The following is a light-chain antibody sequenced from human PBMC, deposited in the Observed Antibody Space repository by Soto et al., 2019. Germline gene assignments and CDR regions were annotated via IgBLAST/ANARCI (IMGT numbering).Light chain of an antibody. J-gene: IGLJ2*01. CDR1: SSNIGAGYD. Sequence: QPVLTQPPSVSGAPGQRVTISCTGSSSNIGAGYDVHWYQQLPGTAPKLLIYGNSNRPSGVPDRFSGSKSGTSASLAITGLQAEDEADYYCQPYDSSLFHVVFGGGTKLTVL. CDR3: QPYDSSLFHVV. V-gene: IGLV1-40*01. CDR2: GNS.